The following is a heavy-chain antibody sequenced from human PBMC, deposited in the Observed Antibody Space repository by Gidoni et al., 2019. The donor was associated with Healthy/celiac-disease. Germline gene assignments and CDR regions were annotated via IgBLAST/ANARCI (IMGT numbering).Heavy chain of an antibody. CDR3: AREHDFWSGYYPPRYFDY. V-gene: IGHV1-18*01. D-gene: IGHD3-3*01. CDR2: ISAYNGNT. Sequence: QVQLVQSGAEVKKPGASVQVSCKASGYTFTSSGISWVGQAPGHGLEWMGWISAYNGNTNYAQKLQGRVTMTTDTSTSTAYMELRSLRSDDTAVYYCAREHDFWSGYYPPRYFDYWGQGTLVTVSS. J-gene: IGHJ4*02. CDR1: GYTFTSSG.